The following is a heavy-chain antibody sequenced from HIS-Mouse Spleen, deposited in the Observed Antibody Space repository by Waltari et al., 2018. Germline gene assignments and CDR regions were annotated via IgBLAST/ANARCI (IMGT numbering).Heavy chain of an antibody. CDR1: GGSISSHSYS. CDR3: AREIPYSSSWYDWYFDL. J-gene: IGHJ2*01. CDR2: IYYSGST. Sequence: QLQLQESGPGLVKPSATLSLTCTFPGGSISSHSYSWVWIRQPPGKGLEWIGSIYYSGSTYYNPSLKSRVTISVDTSKNQFSLKLSSVTAADTAVYYCAREIPYSSSWYDWYFDLWGRGTLVTVSS. D-gene: IGHD6-13*01. V-gene: IGHV4-39*07.